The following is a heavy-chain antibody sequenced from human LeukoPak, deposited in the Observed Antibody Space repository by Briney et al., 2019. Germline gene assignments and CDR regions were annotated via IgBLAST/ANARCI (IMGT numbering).Heavy chain of an antibody. CDR1: GYTFTGYY. CDR2: LNPHTGGA. D-gene: IGHD3-3*01. J-gene: IGHJ4*02. CDR3: ARVTWKTIIAAPDY. Sequence: ASVKVSCKASGYTFTGYYIHWVRQAPGQGLEWMGQLNPHTGGANYAQKFQGRVSMTRDASINTAYMEVTRLTSDDTAVYYCARVTWKTIIAAPDYWGQGTLVTVSS. V-gene: IGHV1-2*06.